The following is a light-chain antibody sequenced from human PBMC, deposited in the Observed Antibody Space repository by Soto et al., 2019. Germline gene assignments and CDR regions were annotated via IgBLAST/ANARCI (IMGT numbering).Light chain of an antibody. V-gene: IGKV3-20*01. J-gene: IGKJ2*01. CDR3: QQYGISPYT. CDR1: QSVSISY. CDR2: GAS. Sequence: EIVLTQSPGTLSLSPGERVTLSCRASQSVSISYLAWYQQKPGQAPRLLVYGASSRATGIPDRFSGSGAGTDFTLTISRLEPEDFAVYYCQQYGISPYTFGQGTKLEIK.